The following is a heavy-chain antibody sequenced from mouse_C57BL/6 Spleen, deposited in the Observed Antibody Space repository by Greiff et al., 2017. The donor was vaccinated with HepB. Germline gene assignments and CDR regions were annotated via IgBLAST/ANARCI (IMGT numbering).Heavy chain of an antibody. D-gene: IGHD1-1*01. CDR2: IYPGSGST. CDR3: ARGGITTVVRYWYFDV. CDR1: GYTFTSYW. J-gene: IGHJ1*03. Sequence: VQLQQPGAELVKPGASVKMSCKASGYTFTSYWITWVKQRPGQGLEWIGDIYPGSGSTNYNEKFKSKATLTVDTSSSTAYMQLSSLTSEDSAVYYCARGGITTVVRYWYFDVWGTGTTVTVSS. V-gene: IGHV1-55*01.